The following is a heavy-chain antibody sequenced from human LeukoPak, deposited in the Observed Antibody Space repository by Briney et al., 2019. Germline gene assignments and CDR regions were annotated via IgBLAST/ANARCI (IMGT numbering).Heavy chain of an antibody. Sequence: SETLSLTCAVYGGSFSGYYWSWIRHPPGKGLEWIGEINHSGSTNYNPSLKSRVTISVDTSKNQFSLKLSSVTAADTAVYYCARCDSSGDFDYWGQGTLVTVSS. J-gene: IGHJ4*02. V-gene: IGHV4-34*01. CDR3: ARCDSSGDFDY. CDR1: GGSFSGYY. D-gene: IGHD6-19*01. CDR2: INHSGST.